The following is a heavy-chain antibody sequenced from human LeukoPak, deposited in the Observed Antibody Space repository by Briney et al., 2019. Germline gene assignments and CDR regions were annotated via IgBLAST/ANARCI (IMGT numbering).Heavy chain of an antibody. Sequence: GGSLRLSCAASGFTFSSYAMSWVRQAPGKGLEWVSAISGSGGSTYYADTVKGRFTISRDNSKNTLYLQMNSLRAEDTAVYYCAKDLRAYDVKFDYWGQGTLVTVSS. CDR2: ISGSGGST. V-gene: IGHV3-23*01. CDR3: AKDLRAYDVKFDY. J-gene: IGHJ4*02. D-gene: IGHD1-1*01. CDR1: GFTFSSYA.